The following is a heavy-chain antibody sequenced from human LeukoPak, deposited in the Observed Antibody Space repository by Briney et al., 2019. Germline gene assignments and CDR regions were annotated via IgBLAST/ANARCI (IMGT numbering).Heavy chain of an antibody. J-gene: IGHJ4*02. CDR3: ARDGYNSSGYLFDY. D-gene: IGHD3-22*01. Sequence: PGGSLRLSCAASGFTFSSYWMHWVRHAPGKGLVWVSRINSDGSSTIYADSVKGRFTISRDNAKNTLYLQMNSLRAEDTAVYYCARDGYNSSGYLFDYWGRGTLVTVSS. CDR2: INSDGSST. CDR1: GFTFSSYW. V-gene: IGHV3-74*01.